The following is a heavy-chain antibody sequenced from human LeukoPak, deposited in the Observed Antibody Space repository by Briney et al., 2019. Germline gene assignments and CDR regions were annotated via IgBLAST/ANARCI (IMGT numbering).Heavy chain of an antibody. CDR3: ARESPYDWDY. CDR2: ISSSSTYI. J-gene: IGHJ4*02. V-gene: IGHV3-21*01. CDR1: GFTFHDYA. D-gene: IGHD3-3*01. Sequence: PGGSLRLSCAASGFTFHDYAMHWVRQAPGKGLEWVSSISSSSTYIYYADSVKGRFTISRDNAKNSLYLQMSSLRAEDTAVYYCARESPYDWDYWGQGTLVTVSS.